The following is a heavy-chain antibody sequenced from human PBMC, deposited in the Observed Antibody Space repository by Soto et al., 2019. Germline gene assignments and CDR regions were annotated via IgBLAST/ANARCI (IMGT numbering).Heavy chain of an antibody. Sequence: SETLSLTCAVYGGSFSGYSWNWIRQTPGKGLEWIGKVNHNGRNNYNPSLKSRVTISLDMSKNQISLKLTSVTAADTAVYYCARGGSSDWQVAFDFWGQGTMVTVSS. J-gene: IGHJ3*01. CDR1: GGSFSGYS. CDR2: VNHNGRN. V-gene: IGHV4-34*01. CDR3: ARGGSSDWQVAFDF. D-gene: IGHD6-19*01.